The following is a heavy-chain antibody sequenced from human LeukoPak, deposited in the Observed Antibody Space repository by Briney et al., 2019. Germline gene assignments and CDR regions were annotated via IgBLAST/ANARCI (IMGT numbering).Heavy chain of an antibody. CDR1: GGTFSSYA. CDR3: ARAVGYYYDSSGYWLSDY. D-gene: IGHD3-22*01. V-gene: IGHV1-69*13. J-gene: IGHJ4*02. Sequence: SVKVSCKASGGTFSSYAISWVRQAPGQGLEWMGGIIPIFGTANYAQKFQGRVTITADESTSTAYMELRSLRSDDTAVYYCARAVGYYYDSSGYWLSDYWGQGTLVTVSS. CDR2: IIPIFGTA.